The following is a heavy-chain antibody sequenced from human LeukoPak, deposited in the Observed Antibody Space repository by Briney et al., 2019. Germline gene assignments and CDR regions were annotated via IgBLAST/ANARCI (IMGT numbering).Heavy chain of an antibody. D-gene: IGHD4-17*01. CDR2: IIPIFGTA. Sequence: IXXVXQAPGQGLEXMGGIIPIFGTANYAQKFQGRVTITADESTSTAYMELSSLRSEDTAVYYCARGYGDSGAFDIWGQGTMVTVSS. V-gene: IGHV1-69*01. CDR3: ARGYGDSGAFDI. J-gene: IGHJ3*02.